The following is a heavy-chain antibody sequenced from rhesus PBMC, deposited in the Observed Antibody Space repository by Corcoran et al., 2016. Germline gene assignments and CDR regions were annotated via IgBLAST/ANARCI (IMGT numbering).Heavy chain of an antibody. Sequence: QVTLKESGPALVKPTQTLTPTCTFSGFSLSTSGMGVGWIRQPLGEAREWLASIYWDDDKYYSTSLKSRLTIAKDTSKNQVVLTMTNMDPVATATYYCARGGGGSNPLGYYNSLDVWGRGVLVTVSS. V-gene: IGHV2S1*01. CDR1: GFSLSTSGMG. CDR2: IYWDDDK. D-gene: IGHD2-2*01. J-gene: IGHJ5-2*02. CDR3: ARGGGGSNPLGYYNSLDV.